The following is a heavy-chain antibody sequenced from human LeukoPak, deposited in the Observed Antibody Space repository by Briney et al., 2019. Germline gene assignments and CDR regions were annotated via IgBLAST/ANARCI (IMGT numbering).Heavy chain of an antibody. CDR3: ARESNYGDFDY. V-gene: IGHV3-53*01. D-gene: IGHD4-11*01. CDR1: GFTVSSHY. Sequence: SGGSLRLSCVASGFTVSSHYMSWVRQAPGKGLEWVSVIYSGGATYYADSVKGRFTISRDKSKNTLYLQMNSLRAEDTAVYYCARESNYGDFDYWGQGTPVTVSS. J-gene: IGHJ4*02. CDR2: IYSGGAT.